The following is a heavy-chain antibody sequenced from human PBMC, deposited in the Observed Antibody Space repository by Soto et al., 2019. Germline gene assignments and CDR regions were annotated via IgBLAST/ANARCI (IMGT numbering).Heavy chain of an antibody. CDR3: AKAIEGFWNYYGMDV. D-gene: IGHD3-3*01. V-gene: IGHV3-23*01. CDR1: GFTFSSYA. Sequence: GSLRLSCAASGFTFSSYAMSWVRQAPGKGLEWVSAISGSGGSTYYADSVKGRFTISRDNSKNTLYLQMNSLRAEDTAVYYCAKAIEGFWNYYGMDVWGQGTTVTVSS. CDR2: ISGSGGST. J-gene: IGHJ6*02.